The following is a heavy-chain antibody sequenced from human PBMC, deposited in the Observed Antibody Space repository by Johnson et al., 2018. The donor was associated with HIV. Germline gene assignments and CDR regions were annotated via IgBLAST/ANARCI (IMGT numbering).Heavy chain of an antibody. CDR1: GFTFDDYA. J-gene: IGHJ3*02. CDR3: AKDKGPDDGSSTWYAFDI. D-gene: IGHD6-6*01. Sequence: VQLVESGGGLVQPGRSLRLSCAASGFTFDDYAMHWVRQAPGKGLEWVSGISWNSGSIGYADSVKGRFTISRDNAKNSLYLQMNSLRAEDTALYYCAKDKGPDDGSSTWYAFDIWGQGTMVTVSS. CDR2: ISWNSGSI. V-gene: IGHV3-9*01.